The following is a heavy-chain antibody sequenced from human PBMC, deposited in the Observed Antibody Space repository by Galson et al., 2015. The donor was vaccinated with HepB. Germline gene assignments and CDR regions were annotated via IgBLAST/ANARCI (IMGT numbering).Heavy chain of an antibody. Sequence: SLRLSCAASGFTFSTYSMNWVRQAPGKGLEWVSYISSSSSTIYYADSVKGRFTISRDNAENSLYLQMNSLRAEDTAVYYCARETHGTTLNYWGQGTLVTVSS. CDR1: GFTFSTYS. D-gene: IGHD4-11*01. CDR3: ARETHGTTLNY. V-gene: IGHV3-48*01. J-gene: IGHJ4*02. CDR2: ISSSSSTI.